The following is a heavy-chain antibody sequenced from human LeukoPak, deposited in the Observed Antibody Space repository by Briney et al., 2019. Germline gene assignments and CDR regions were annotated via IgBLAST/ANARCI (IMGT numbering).Heavy chain of an antibody. CDR1: GFTFSNWW. Sequence: GGSLRLSCAASGFTFSNWWMHWVRQVPGKGLEWVSRIESDGSRTRYADSVKGRFTISRDNSKNTLYLQMNSLRAEDTAVYYCAKDDSFRYCSSTSSPPSFDPWGQGTLVTVSS. J-gene: IGHJ5*02. CDR2: IESDGSRT. V-gene: IGHV3-74*01. D-gene: IGHD2-2*01. CDR3: AKDDSFRYCSSTSSPPSFDP.